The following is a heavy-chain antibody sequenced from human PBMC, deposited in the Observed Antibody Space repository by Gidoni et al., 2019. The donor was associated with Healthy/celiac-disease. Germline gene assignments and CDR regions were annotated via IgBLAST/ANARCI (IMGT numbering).Heavy chain of an antibody. CDR2: INPNSGGT. CDR1: GYTFTGYY. V-gene: IGHV1-2*04. J-gene: IGHJ4*02. CDR3: ALSTYCGGDCYDGYFDY. D-gene: IGHD2-21*01. Sequence: QVQLVQSGAEVKKPGASVKVSCKASGYTFTGYYMHWVRQAPGQGLEWMGWINPNSGGTNYAQKFQGWVTMTRDTSISTAYMELSRLRSDDTAVYYCALSTYCGGDCYDGYFDYWGQGTLVTVSS.